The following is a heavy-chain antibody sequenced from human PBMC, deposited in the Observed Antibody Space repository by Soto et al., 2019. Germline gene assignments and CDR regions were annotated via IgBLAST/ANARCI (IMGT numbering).Heavy chain of an antibody. Sequence: PGGSLRLSCAASGFNFNNARMMWVRQAPGKGLECVSRIYTKTDGGTTDYTAPVRGRFTISRDDSKNTLFLQMNSLKTEDTALYYCTTSTGGREIPDYWGQGILVTVSA. CDR2: IYTKTDGGTT. V-gene: IGHV3-15*01. D-gene: IGHD3-16*01. J-gene: IGHJ4*02. CDR1: GFNFNNAR. CDR3: TTSTGGREIPDY.